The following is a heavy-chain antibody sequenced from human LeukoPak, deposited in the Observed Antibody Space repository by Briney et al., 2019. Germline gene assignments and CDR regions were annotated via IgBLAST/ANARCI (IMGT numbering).Heavy chain of an antibody. CDR1: GFTFSSYA. CDR3: ARVNGSGSYYDY. J-gene: IGHJ4*02. V-gene: IGHV3-64*01. Sequence: GGSLRLSCAASGFTFSSYAMRWVRQAPGKGLEYVSAISNNGGTTYYANSVRGRFTISRDNSKNTLYLQMGSLRAEDKAVYYCARVNGSGSYYDYWGQGTLVTVSS. D-gene: IGHD3-10*01. CDR2: ISNNGGTT.